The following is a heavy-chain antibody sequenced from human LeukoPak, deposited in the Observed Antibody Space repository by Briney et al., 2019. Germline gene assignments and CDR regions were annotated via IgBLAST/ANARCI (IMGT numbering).Heavy chain of an antibody. CDR1: GYTFTSYG. CDR2: ISAYNGNT. V-gene: IGHV1-18*01. D-gene: IGHD2-2*01. Sequence: ASVKVSCKASGYTFTSYGISWVRQAPGQGLEWMGWISAYNGNTNYAQKLQGRVTMTRDTSISTAYMELSRLRSDDTAVYYCARALPAARGIFDYWGQGTLVTVSS. CDR3: ARALPAARGIFDY. J-gene: IGHJ4*02.